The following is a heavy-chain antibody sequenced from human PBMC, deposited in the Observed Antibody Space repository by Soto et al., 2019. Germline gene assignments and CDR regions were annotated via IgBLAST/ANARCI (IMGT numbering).Heavy chain of an antibody. CDR3: ARQEYYDSSGYYGYYYGMDV. CDR1: GGSISSSSYY. V-gene: IGHV4-39*01. D-gene: IGHD3-22*01. J-gene: IGHJ6*02. Sequence: ETLSLTCTVSGGSISSSSYYWGWIRQPPGKGLEWIGSIYYSGSTYYNPSLKSRVTISVDTSKNQFSLKLSSVTAADTAVYYCARQEYYDSSGYYGYYYGMDVWGQGTTVTVSS. CDR2: IYYSGST.